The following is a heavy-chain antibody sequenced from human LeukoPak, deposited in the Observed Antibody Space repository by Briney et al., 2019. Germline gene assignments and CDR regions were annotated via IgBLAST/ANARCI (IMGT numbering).Heavy chain of an antibody. CDR3: ARGPYSSGPTPFDY. CDR1: GYTFTSYA. CDR2: INAGNGNT. D-gene: IGHD6-19*01. Sequence: ASVKVSCKASGYTFTSYAMHWVRQAPGQRLEWMGWINAGNGNTKYSQKLQGRVTITRDTSASTAYMELSSLRSEDTAVYYCARGPYSSGPTPFDYWGQGTLVTVSS. V-gene: IGHV1-3*01. J-gene: IGHJ4*02.